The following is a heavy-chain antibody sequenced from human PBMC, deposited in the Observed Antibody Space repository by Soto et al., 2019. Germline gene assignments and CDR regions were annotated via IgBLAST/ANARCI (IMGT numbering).Heavy chain of an antibody. V-gene: IGHV4-59*12. CDR3: VQVAYNSGTYPY. CDR2: IYYSGST. J-gene: IGHJ4*02. D-gene: IGHD1-1*01. Sequence: PSETLSLTCTVSGGSISSYYWIWIRQPPGKGLEWIGYIYYSGSTNYNPSLKSRVTISRDDSKNTAYLQMNSLKTEDTAVYYCVQVAYNSGTYPYWGQGTLVTVSS. CDR1: GGSISSYY.